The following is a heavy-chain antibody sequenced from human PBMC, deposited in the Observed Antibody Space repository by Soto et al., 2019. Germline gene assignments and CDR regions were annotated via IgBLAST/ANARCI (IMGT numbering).Heavy chain of an antibody. J-gene: IGHJ3*02. CDR3: ARGFSGRTFDI. V-gene: IGHV1-2*04. CDR1: GYTFTGYY. D-gene: IGHD6-19*01. CDR2: INPNSGGT. Sequence: ASVKVSCKASGYTFTGYYMHWVRQAPGQGLEWMGWINPNSGGTNYEQKFQGWVTMTRDTSISTAYMDLSRLRSDDTAVYYCARGFSGRTFDIWGQGTMVTVSS.